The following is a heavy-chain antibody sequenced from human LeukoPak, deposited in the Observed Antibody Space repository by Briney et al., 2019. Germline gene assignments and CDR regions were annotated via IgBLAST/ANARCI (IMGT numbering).Heavy chain of an antibody. V-gene: IGHV4-59*01. D-gene: IGHD2-2*01. J-gene: IGHJ5*02. CDR3: ARGLTRYFVVVPAAFDP. CDR2: IYYSGST. Sequence: SETLSLTCAVSGGSISSYYWSWIRQPPGKGLEWIGYIYYSGSTNYNPSLKSRVTISVDTSKNQFSLKLSSVTAADTAVYYCARGLTRYFVVVPAAFDPWGQGTLVTVFS. CDR1: GGSISSYY.